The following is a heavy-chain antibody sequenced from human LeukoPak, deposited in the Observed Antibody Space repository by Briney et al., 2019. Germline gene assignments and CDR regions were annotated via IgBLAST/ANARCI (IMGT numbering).Heavy chain of an antibody. CDR2: IRYDGSNK. Sequence: PGGSLRLSCAASGFTFSSYGMHWVRQAPGKGLEWVAFIRYDGSNKYYADSVKGRFTISRDNSKNTLYLQMNSLRAEDTAVYYCAKDVGGLHDWFDPWGQGTLVTVSS. D-gene: IGHD4-11*01. CDR1: GFTFSSYG. J-gene: IGHJ5*02. CDR3: AKDVGGLHDWFDP. V-gene: IGHV3-30*02.